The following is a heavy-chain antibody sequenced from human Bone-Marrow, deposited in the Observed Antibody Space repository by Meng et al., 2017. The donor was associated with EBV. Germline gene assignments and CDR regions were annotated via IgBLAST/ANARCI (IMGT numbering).Heavy chain of an antibody. CDR3: ARGSLIVATNWFDP. V-gene: IGHV4-61*01. CDR2: IYYSGST. CDR1: GGSVSSGSYY. Sequence: ARREESGPGPVKPSDTLSLTCTVLGGSVSSGSYYWSWIRQPPGKGLEWIGYIYYSGSTNYNPSLKSRVTISVDTSKNQFSLKLSSVTAADTAVYYCARGSLIVATNWFDPWGQGTLVTVSS. J-gene: IGHJ5*02. D-gene: IGHD5-12*01.